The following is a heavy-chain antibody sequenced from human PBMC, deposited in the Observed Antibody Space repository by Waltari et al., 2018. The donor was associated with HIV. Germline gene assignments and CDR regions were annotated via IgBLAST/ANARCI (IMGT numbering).Heavy chain of an antibody. D-gene: IGHD2-21*01. CDR1: GYNFASYW. CDR3: ARLDFYQSPGFSLGFDY. Sequence: EVQVMQSGAEVKKPGESLKISCKVSGYNFASYWIGWVRQMPGKGLEWMGSIFPRDSETRYGPSFQGQVTISADTSISTAFLQWDSLQASDTARYYCARLDFYQSPGFSLGFDYWGQGTLVTVSS. CDR2: IFPRDSET. V-gene: IGHV5-51*03. J-gene: IGHJ4*02.